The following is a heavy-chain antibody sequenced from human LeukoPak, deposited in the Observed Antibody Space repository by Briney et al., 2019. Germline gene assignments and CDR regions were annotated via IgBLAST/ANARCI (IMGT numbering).Heavy chain of an antibody. D-gene: IGHD2-2*01. J-gene: IGHJ5*02. CDR2: IKQDGSEK. CDR3: ARTRYCSSTSCAPGWFDP. CDR1: GFTFSSYW. V-gene: IGHV3-7*03. Sequence: GGSLRLSCAASGFTFSSYWMSWVRQAPGKGLEWVANIKQDGSEKYYVDSVKGRFTISRDNAKNSLYLQMNSLRADDTAVYYCARTRYCSSTSCAPGWFDPWGQGTLVTVSS.